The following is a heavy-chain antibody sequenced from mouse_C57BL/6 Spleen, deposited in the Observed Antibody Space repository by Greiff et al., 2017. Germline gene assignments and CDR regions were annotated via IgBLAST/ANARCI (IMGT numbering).Heavy chain of an antibody. CDR3: AREYNWDGGFAY. Sequence: VKLQESGPELVKPGASVKISCKASGYAFSSSWMNWVKQRPGKGLEWIGRIYPGDGDTNYNGKFKGKATLTADKSSSTAYMQLSSLTSEDSAVYFCAREYNWDGGFAYWGQGTLVTVSA. CDR1: GYAFSSSW. D-gene: IGHD4-1*01. V-gene: IGHV1-82*01. CDR2: IYPGDGDT. J-gene: IGHJ3*01.